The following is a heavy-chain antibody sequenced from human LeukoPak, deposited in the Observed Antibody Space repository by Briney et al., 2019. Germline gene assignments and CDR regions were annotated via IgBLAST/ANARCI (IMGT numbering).Heavy chain of an antibody. D-gene: IGHD6-6*01. J-gene: IGHJ4*02. CDR2: ISGSNGNT. V-gene: IGHV1-18*01. CDR3: ARDRDYSSSTLDFDS. Sequence: ASVKVSCKASGYIFINYGISWVRQAPGHGLEWMGWISGSNGNTFSAQKSQGRVTMTTDARTVYMELRSLRSDDTAVYYCARDRDYSSSTLDFDSWGQGSLVIVSS. CDR1: GYIFINYG.